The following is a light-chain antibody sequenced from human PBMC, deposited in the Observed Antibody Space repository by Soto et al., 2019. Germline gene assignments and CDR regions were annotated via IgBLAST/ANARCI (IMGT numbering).Light chain of an antibody. V-gene: IGKV3-11*01. J-gene: IGKJ3*01. CDR2: DTS. CDR1: QSVSSY. Sequence: EIVLTQSPATLSLSPGERATLSCRASQSVSSYLAWYQQKSGQAPRLLIYDTSKRATGIPARFSGSGSGTDFTLTISSLEPEDFAVYYCQQRTNWPRSFTFGSGTKVDIK. CDR3: QQRTNWPRSFT.